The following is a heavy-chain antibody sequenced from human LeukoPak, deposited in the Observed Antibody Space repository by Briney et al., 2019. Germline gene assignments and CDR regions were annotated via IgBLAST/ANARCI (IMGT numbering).Heavy chain of an antibody. V-gene: IGHV3-11*04. CDR3: ARVPYYYDSSGYWGYFDY. D-gene: IGHD3-22*01. CDR2: ISSSGSTI. J-gene: IGHJ4*02. CDR1: GFTFSDYY. Sequence: GGSLRLPCAASGFTFSDYYMSWIRQAPGKGLEWVSYISSSGSTIYYADSVKGRFTISRGNAKNSLYLQMNSLRAEDTAVYFCARVPYYYDSSGYWGYFDYWGQGTLVTVSS.